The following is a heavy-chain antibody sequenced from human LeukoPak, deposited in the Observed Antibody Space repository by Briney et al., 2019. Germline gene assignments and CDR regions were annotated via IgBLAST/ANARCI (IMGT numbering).Heavy chain of an antibody. CDR1: GFTFSSYW. J-gene: IGHJ4*02. CDR3: ARGNGGDYFDF. Sequence: PGGSLRLSCEVSGFTFSSYWMSWVRQAPGKGLEWLANIKGDGSEKFYVDSVRGRFTVSRDNAKNSLYLHVNNLRAEDTAVYYCARGNGGDYFDFWGQGTLVTVSS. CDR2: IKGDGSEK. V-gene: IGHV3-7*01. D-gene: IGHD2-8*01.